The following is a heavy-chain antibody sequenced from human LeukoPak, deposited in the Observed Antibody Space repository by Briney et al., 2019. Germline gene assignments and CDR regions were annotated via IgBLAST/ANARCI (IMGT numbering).Heavy chain of an antibody. D-gene: IGHD6-13*01. CDR2: IVPSGGT. J-gene: IGHJ4*02. V-gene: IGHV4-4*07. CDR3: AKEGAAPGPDFDY. CDR1: GASIRSYY. Sequence: PSETLSLTCTVSGASIRSYYWSWIRQPAGKGLEWIGRIVPSGGTNYNPSLKSRVTMSVDTSKNQFSLKLNSVTAADTAVYYCAKEGAAPGPDFDYWGQGTQVIVSS.